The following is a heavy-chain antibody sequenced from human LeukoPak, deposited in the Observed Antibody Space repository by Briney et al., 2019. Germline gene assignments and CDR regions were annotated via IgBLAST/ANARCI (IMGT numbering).Heavy chain of an antibody. CDR3: ARALTTVTTDYYYGMDV. CDR2: IIPILGIA. V-gene: IGHV1-69*04. CDR1: GGTFSSYA. Sequence: SVKVSCKASGGTFSSYAISWVRQAPGQGLEWMGRIIPILGIANYAQKFQGRVTITADKSTSTAYMELSSLRSEDTAVYYCARALTTVTTDYYYGMDVWGQGTTVTVSS. D-gene: IGHD4-17*01. J-gene: IGHJ6*02.